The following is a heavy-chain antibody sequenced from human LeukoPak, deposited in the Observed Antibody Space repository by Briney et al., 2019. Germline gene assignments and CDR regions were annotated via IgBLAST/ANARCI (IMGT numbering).Heavy chain of an antibody. CDR3: ARQFYYFDY. CDR1: GFTFSSYH. D-gene: IGHD3-3*01. V-gene: IGHV3-48*01. Sequence: PGGSLRLSCVGSGFTFSSYHMNWVRQAPGKGLEWVSYISSSSSTIYYADSVKGRFTISRDNAKSSLYLQTNSLRAGDTAVYYCARQFYYFDYWGQGTLVTVSS. J-gene: IGHJ4*02. CDR2: ISSSSSTI.